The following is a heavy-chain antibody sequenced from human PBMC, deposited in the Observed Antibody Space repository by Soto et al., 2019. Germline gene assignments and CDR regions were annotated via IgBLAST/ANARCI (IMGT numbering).Heavy chain of an antibody. D-gene: IGHD6-6*01. CDR2: IYDSGST. Sequence: SETLSLTCTVSGGSISSYYWSWIRQPPGKGLEWVGYIYDSGSTNYNPSLKSRVTISVDTSKNQFSLKLTSVTAADTAVYYCAAPPRYWGQGTLVTVSS. V-gene: IGHV4-59*01. CDR1: GGSISSYY. J-gene: IGHJ4*02. CDR3: AAPPRY.